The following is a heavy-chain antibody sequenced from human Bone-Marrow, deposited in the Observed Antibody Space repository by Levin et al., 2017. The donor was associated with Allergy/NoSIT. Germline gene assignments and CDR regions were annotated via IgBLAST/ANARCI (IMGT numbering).Heavy chain of an antibody. CDR3: ARVISISYFDP. J-gene: IGHJ5*02. CDR2: IFYTGTT. V-gene: IGHV4-30-4*01. D-gene: IGHD6-6*01. CDR1: GGSINSDDYY. Sequence: PSETLSLTCTVSGGSINSDDYYWSWIRQPPGKGLEWLGYIFYTGTTFYNSSLKSRLTISLDTSKNQFSLNLSSVTAADTAVYYCARVISISYFDPWGLGTLVTVSS.